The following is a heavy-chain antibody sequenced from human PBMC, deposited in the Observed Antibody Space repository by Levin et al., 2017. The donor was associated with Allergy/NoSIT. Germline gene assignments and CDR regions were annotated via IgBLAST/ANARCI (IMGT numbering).Heavy chain of an antibody. J-gene: IGHJ5*02. CDR3: ARAHYGSGIVASNWFDP. V-gene: IGHV3-48*02. D-gene: IGHD3-10*01. CDR2: ISSSSSTI. Sequence: GESLKISCAASGFTFSSYSMNWVRQAPGKGLEWVSYISSSSSTIYYADSVKGRFTISRDNAKNSLYLQMNSLRDEDTAVYYCARAHYGSGIVASNWFDPWGQGTLVTVSS. CDR1: GFTFSSYS.